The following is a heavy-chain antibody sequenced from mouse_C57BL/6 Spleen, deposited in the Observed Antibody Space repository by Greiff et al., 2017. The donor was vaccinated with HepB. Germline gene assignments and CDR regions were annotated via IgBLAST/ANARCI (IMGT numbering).Heavy chain of an antibody. D-gene: IGHD2-3*01. CDR2: IDPSDSYT. V-gene: IGHV1-50*01. CDR3: ARSYDGAAGDY. Sequence: QVQLQQPGAELVKPGTSVKLSCKASGYTFTSYWMQWVKQRPGQGLEWIGEIDPSDSYTNYNQKFKSKATLTVDTSSSTAYMQLSSLTSEDSAVYYCARSYDGAAGDYWGQGTTLTVSS. CDR1: GYTFTSYW. J-gene: IGHJ2*01.